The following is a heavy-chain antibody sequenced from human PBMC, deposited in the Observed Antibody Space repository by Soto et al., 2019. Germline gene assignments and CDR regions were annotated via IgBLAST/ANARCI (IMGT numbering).Heavy chain of an antibody. CDR1: GAALNSGNYY. D-gene: IGHD2-21*01. CDR3: ARLRIATNNYKWFDP. J-gene: IGHJ5*02. CDR2: IYVTGAV. Sequence: SETLSLTCSVSGAALNSGNYYWSWIRQVPGKGLEWIGHIYVTGAVDYNPSLRDRITISQDTSERQFSLNLRLVTAADTAVYYCARLRIATNNYKWFDPWGHVTLVTVSS. V-gene: IGHV4-31*03.